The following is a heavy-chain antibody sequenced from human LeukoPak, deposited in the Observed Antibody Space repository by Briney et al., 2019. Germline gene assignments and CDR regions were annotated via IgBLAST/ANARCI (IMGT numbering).Heavy chain of an antibody. CDR1: GGSISSYY. D-gene: IGHD3-10*01. Sequence: SDTLSLTCAVSGGSISSYYWSWIRQPPGKGLEWIGYIDYSGSTNYNPSLKSRVTISVDTSKSQFSLKLNSVTAADTAVYYCARDKDGSGSYRVFGLAPWGQETLVSVSS. CDR2: IDYSGST. V-gene: IGHV4-59*01. CDR3: ARDKDGSGSYRVFGLAP. J-gene: IGHJ5*02.